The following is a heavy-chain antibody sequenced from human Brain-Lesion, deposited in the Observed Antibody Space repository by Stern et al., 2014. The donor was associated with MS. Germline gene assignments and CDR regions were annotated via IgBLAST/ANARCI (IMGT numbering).Heavy chain of an antibody. D-gene: IGHD1-1*01. CDR2: ITNVGST. Sequence: EVQLVESGGGVIKPGGSLRLSCKASGFTVSRDYMTWVRQAPGTGLEWVSLITNVGSTFYTDPVKGRFTISRDDSTNTVDLYMPSLRAEDTAMYYCARDTSSPERSDWWGQGTLVTVSS. V-gene: IGHV3-53*01. CDR3: ARDTSSPERSDW. CDR1: GFTVSRDY. J-gene: IGHJ4*02.